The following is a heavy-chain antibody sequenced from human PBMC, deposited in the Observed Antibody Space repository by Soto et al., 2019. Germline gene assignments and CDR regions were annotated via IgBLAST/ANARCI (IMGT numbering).Heavy chain of an antibody. J-gene: IGHJ4*02. CDR1: GFTFSNYA. Sequence: GALLPSGVASGFTFSNYAMNWVRQAPGKGLEWVAVISYDGSNKYYADSVKGRITISRDNSRNTLYLQMNNLRAEDTAMYYCARDLGNNYGSFAYWGQGTLVTVSS. D-gene: IGHD4-17*01. V-gene: IGHV3-30-3*01. CDR2: ISYDGSNK. CDR3: ARDLGNNYGSFAY.